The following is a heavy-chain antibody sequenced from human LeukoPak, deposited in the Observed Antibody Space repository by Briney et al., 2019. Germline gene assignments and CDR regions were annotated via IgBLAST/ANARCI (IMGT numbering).Heavy chain of an antibody. Sequence: SETLSLTCTVSGNSISSGDNYWSWILQPAGKGLEWIGRIYTSGSTNYNPSLKSRVTISGDTSKNQFSLRLSSVTAADTAVYYCARASYSYDINGWVPFDYWGQGTLVTVSS. V-gene: IGHV4-61*02. CDR2: IYTSGST. J-gene: IGHJ4*02. CDR1: GNSISSGDNY. D-gene: IGHD3-22*01. CDR3: ARASYSYDINGWVPFDY.